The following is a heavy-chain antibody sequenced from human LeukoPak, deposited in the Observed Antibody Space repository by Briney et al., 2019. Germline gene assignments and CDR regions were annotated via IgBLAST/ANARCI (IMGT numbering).Heavy chain of an antibody. Sequence: ASVKVSCKASGGTLSSYAISWVRQAPGQGLEWMGRIIPIFGTANYAQKFQGRVTITTDESTSTAYMELSSLRSEDTAVYYCAGYDSSGYYYDAFDIWGQGTMVTVSS. CDR2: IIPIFGTA. V-gene: IGHV1-69*05. CDR3: AGYDSSGYYYDAFDI. J-gene: IGHJ3*02. CDR1: GGTLSSYA. D-gene: IGHD3-22*01.